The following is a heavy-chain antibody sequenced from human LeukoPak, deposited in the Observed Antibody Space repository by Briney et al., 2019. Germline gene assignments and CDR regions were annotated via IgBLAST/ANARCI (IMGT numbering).Heavy chain of an antibody. D-gene: IGHD1-1*01. CDR3: ARVRPQYNWNDYAFDI. CDR1: GFIFSNYW. Sequence: GGSLRLSCEATGFIFSNYWMAWVRQAPGKGLEWVSYISSSGSTIYYADSVKGRFTISRDNAKNSLYLQMNSLRAEDTAVYYCARVRPQYNWNDYAFDIWGQGTMVTVSS. CDR2: ISSSGSTI. V-gene: IGHV3-48*03. J-gene: IGHJ3*02.